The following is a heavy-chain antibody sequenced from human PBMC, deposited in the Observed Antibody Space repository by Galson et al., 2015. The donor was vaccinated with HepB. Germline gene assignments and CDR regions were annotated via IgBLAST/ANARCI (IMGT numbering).Heavy chain of an antibody. Sequence: SLRLSCAASGFTFSNYAMHWVRQAPGKGLEWVALIVYDGSNKYYADSVTGRFSISRDNSKNTLYLQLNSLRAEDTAVYYCARVKTSDCSGGRCFQRPYFYYYALDVCGQGTTVTVSS. CDR2: IVYDGSNK. V-gene: IGHV3-30*04. CDR1: GFTFSNYA. J-gene: IGHJ6*02. CDR3: ARVKTSDCSGGRCFQRPYFYYYALDV. D-gene: IGHD2-15*01.